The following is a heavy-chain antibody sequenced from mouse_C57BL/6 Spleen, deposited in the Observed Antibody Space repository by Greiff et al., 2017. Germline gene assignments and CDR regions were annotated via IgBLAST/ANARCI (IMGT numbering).Heavy chain of an antibody. CDR2: IDPETGGT. CDR3: TRSIITTVVADY. CDR1: GYTFTDYE. V-gene: IGHV1-15*01. Sequence: QVQLKESGAELVRPGASVTLSCKASGYTFTDYEMHWVKQTPVHGLEWIGAIDPETGGTAYNQKFKGKAILTADKSSSTAYMELRSLTSEDSAVYYCTRSIITTVVADYWGQGTTLTVSS. D-gene: IGHD1-1*01. J-gene: IGHJ2*01.